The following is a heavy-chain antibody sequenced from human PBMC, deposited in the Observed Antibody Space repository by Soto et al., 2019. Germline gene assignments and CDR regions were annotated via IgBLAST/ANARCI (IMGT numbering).Heavy chain of an antibody. CDR1: GFTFSTYA. CDR2: FGSGDTT. J-gene: IGHJ4*02. CDR3: AKDTRGSSSQFFDY. D-gene: IGHD6-6*01. V-gene: IGHV3-23*01. Sequence: EVQLLESGGGLVKPGGSLRLSCAASGFTFSTYAMAWVRQAPGRGLEWVSGFGSGDTTYYADSVKGRFTISGDNSKSTLYLQMNSLRAADTAIYYCAKDTRGSSSQFFDYWGQGTLVTVSS.